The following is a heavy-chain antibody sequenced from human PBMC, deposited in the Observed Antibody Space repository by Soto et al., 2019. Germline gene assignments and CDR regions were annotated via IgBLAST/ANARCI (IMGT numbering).Heavy chain of an antibody. Sequence: QVQLVESGGGVVRPGRSLRLSCAASDVTFSSYAMHWVRQAPGKGLEWVAVISYDGSDKYYADSVKGRFTISRDNSKNTLNLQMNSLRADGTAVYYCAKALGELSPESYDYWGQGTLITVSS. V-gene: IGHV3-30*18. CDR2: ISYDGSDK. CDR3: AKALGELSPESYDY. J-gene: IGHJ4*02. D-gene: IGHD3-16*02. CDR1: DVTFSSYA.